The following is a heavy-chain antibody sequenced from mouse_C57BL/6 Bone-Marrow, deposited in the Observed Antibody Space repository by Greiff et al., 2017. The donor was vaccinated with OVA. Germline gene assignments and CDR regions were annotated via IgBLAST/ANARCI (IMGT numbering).Heavy chain of an antibody. CDR3: VRQYYDYSWFAY. V-gene: IGHV10-1*01. CDR2: IRSKSNNYAT. D-gene: IGHD2-4*01. J-gene: IGHJ3*01. Sequence: EVQLQESGGGLVQPKGSLKLSCAASGFSFNTYAMNWVRQAPGKGLEWVARIRSKSNNYATYYADSVKDRFTISRDDSESMLYLQMNNLKTEDTAMYYCVRQYYDYSWFAYWGQGTLVTVSA. CDR1: GFSFNTYA.